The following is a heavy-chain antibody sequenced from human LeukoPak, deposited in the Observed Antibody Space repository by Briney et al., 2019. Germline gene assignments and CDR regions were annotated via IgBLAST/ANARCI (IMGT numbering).Heavy chain of an antibody. CDR1: GYTFTSYY. D-gene: IGHD2-2*01. Sequence: ASVKVSCKASGYTFTSYYMHWVRQAPGQGLEWMGIINPSGGSTSYAQKFQGRVTMTGDTSTSTVYMELSSLRSEDTAVYYCARVRCSSTSCYDGPPFDYWGQGTLVTVSS. V-gene: IGHV1-46*01. CDR3: ARVRCSSTSCYDGPPFDY. CDR2: INPSGGST. J-gene: IGHJ4*02.